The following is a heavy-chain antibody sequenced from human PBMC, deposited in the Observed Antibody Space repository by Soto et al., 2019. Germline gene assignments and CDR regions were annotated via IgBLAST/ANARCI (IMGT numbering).Heavy chain of an antibody. CDR3: FRGGVTSRTFDY. D-gene: IGHD3-16*01. J-gene: IGHJ4*02. Sequence: GESLKISCKASGYVIKNYWIGWVRQMPGQGLEWMGIIFPDDSDTRYSPSFQGHVTISVDKSISTAYVQWSSLKASDSAIYYCFRGGVTSRTFDYWGQGTLVTVSS. V-gene: IGHV5-51*01. CDR2: IFPDDSDT. CDR1: GYVIKNYW.